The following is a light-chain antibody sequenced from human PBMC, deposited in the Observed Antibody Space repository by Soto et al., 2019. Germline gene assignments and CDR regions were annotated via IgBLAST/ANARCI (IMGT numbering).Light chain of an antibody. CDR3: QQYNSYVT. CDR2: DAS. V-gene: IGKV1-5*01. Sequence: DIQMTQSPSTLSASVGDRVTITCRASQSISSWLAWCQQKPGKAPKLLIYDASSLESGVPSRFSGSGYGTEFTLTISSLQPDDFATYYCQQYNSYVTFGPGTKVDIK. J-gene: IGKJ3*01. CDR1: QSISSW.